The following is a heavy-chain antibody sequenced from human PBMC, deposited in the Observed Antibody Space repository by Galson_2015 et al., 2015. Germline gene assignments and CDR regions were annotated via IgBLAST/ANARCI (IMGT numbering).Heavy chain of an antibody. CDR2: ISSSSSYI. J-gene: IGHJ3*02. CDR3: ARDRSGILTGYRIDAFDI. CDR1: GFTFSSYS. V-gene: IGHV3-21*01. Sequence: SLRLSCAASGFTFSSYSMNWVRQAPGKGLEWVSSISSSSSYIYYADSVKGRFSISRDNAKNSLYLQMNSLRAEDTAVYYCARDRSGILTGYRIDAFDIWGQGTMVTVSS. D-gene: IGHD3-9*01.